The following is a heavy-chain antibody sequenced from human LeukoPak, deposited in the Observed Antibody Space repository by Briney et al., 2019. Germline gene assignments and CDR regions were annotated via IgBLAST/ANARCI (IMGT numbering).Heavy chain of an antibody. D-gene: IGHD2-2*01. CDR1: GFTFSSYS. Sequence: GGSLRLSCAASGFTFSSYSMNWVRQAPGKGLEWVSSISSSSSYIYYADSVKGRFTISRDNAKNSLYLQMNSLRAEDTAVYYCAREVLPAAMGIDYWGQGTLVTVSS. CDR2: ISSSSSYI. CDR3: AREVLPAAMGIDY. V-gene: IGHV3-21*01. J-gene: IGHJ4*02.